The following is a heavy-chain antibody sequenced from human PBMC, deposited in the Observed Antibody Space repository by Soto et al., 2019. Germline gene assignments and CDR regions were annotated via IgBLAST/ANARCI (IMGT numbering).Heavy chain of an antibody. J-gene: IGHJ4*02. CDR3: ATQESWRQDY. CDR2: IEKDGSAT. V-gene: IGHV3-7*01. CDR1: GFTFSRHW. Sequence: EVQLVESGGGLVQPGGSLRLSCAASGFTFSRHWMSWVRQAPGKGLEWVANIEKDGSATYYVDSVKGRFTISRDNAKNSLYLEMNSLRVDDTAVYYCATQESWRQDYWGQGTLVTVSS.